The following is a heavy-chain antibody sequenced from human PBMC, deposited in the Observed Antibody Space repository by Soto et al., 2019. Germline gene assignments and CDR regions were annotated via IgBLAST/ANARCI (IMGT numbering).Heavy chain of an antibody. J-gene: IGHJ4*02. CDR2: IQPGGSDL. Sequence: PGESLKISCKGSGYNFGSDWIGWVRQMPGKGLEWMGIIQPGGSDLRYSPSFQGQVTISADKSINTAYLQWSSLKASDTAMYYCAKKINYSFETWGQET. CDR3: AKKINYSFET. D-gene: IGHD4-4*01. CDR1: GYNFGSDW. V-gene: IGHV5-51*01.